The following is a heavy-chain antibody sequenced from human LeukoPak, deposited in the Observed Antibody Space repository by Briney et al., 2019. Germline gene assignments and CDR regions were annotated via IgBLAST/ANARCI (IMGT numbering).Heavy chain of an antibody. V-gene: IGHV3-23*01. CDR2: ISGSGGST. CDR1: GFTFSIYA. D-gene: IGHD1-7*01. Sequence: GALRLSFAASGFTFSIYAMSWVRQAPGKGLEWVSAISGSGGSTYYADSVKGRFTISRDNSKNTLYLQMNSLRAEDTAVYYCAKDPSGSITGTTFWFDPWGQGTLVTVSS. J-gene: IGHJ5*02. CDR3: AKDPSGSITGTTFWFDP.